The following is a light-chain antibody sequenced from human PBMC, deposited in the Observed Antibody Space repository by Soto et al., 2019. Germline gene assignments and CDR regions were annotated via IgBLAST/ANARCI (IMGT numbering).Light chain of an antibody. CDR3: QQNDSSPWT. CDR2: GAS. V-gene: IGKV3-20*01. J-gene: IGKJ1*01. Sequence: EIVLTQSPGTLSLPPGERATLSCRASQSVSRSYLAWYQQKLGQAPRLLIYGASSRATGIPDRFSGSGSGTDFTLTISRLEPEDFAVYYCQQNDSSPWTFGQGTKVDIK. CDR1: QSVSRSY.